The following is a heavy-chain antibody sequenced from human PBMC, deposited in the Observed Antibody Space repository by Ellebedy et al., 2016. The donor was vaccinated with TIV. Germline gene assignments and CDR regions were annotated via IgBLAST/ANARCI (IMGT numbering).Heavy chain of an antibody. Sequence: SETLSLTXTVSGGSISSYYWSWIRQSPGKGLEYLGYISFTGSTNYNPSLKSRVTISVDTSKSQFSLRLSAVTAADTAVYYCARSRDWFYGMDVWGQGTTVTVSS. CDR3: ARSRDWFYGMDV. V-gene: IGHV4-59*13. D-gene: IGHD3-9*01. CDR1: GGSISSYY. CDR2: ISFTGST. J-gene: IGHJ6*02.